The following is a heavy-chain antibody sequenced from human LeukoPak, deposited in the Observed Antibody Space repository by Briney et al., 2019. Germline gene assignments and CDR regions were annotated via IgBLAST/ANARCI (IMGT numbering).Heavy chain of an antibody. V-gene: IGHV3-74*01. J-gene: IGHJ6*03. D-gene: IGHD2/OR15-2a*01. CDR1: GFTFSSYW. CDR2: INSDGSST. CDR3: ARDSPLSYYYMDV. Sequence: PGGSLRLSCAASGFTFSSYWMHWVRQAPGKGLVWVSRINSDGSSTSYADSVKGRFTISRYNAKNTLYLQMNSLRAEDTAVYYCARDSPLSYYYMDVWGKGTTVTVSS.